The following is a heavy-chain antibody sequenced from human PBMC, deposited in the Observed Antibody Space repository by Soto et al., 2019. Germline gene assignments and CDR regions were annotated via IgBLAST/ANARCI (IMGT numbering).Heavy chain of an antibody. V-gene: IGHV4-59*08. Sequence: QVQLQQSGPGLVKPSETLSLTCTVSSGPSSSHNWGWIRQSPGRGLEWIGYVYNTGGTNYNPSLKSRVTIAADTSANNISLTLISVTTADTVIYYWVRQGTGNLHGLVDVWGQGTTISVSS. J-gene: IGHJ6*02. CDR3: VRQGTGNLHGLVDV. CDR1: SGPSSSHN. D-gene: IGHD1-1*01. CDR2: VYNTGGT.